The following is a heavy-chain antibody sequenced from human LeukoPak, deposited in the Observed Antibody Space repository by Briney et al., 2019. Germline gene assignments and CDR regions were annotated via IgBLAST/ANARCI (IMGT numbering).Heavy chain of an antibody. V-gene: IGHV3-23*01. CDR3: ARPYCTSTSCPFDY. CDR2: ISGSGGST. J-gene: IGHJ4*02. Sequence: GGSVRLSCAGSGFTFSSYAMNWVRQAPGKGLEWVSGISGSGGSTYYADSGKGRFTISSDNSKNTLFLQMNSLRAEDTAVYYCARPYCTSTSCPFDYWGRGTLVTVSS. CDR1: GFTFSSYA. D-gene: IGHD2-2*01.